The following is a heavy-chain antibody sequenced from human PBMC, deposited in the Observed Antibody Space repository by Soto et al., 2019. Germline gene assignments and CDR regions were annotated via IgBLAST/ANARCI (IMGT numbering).Heavy chain of an antibody. J-gene: IGHJ4*02. CDR2: INRDGGER. CDR3: ARDATFCLDC. D-gene: IGHD3-16*01. V-gene: IGHV3-7*03. CDR1: GFSFSNYW. Sequence: GGSLRLSCAASGFSFSNYWMAWVRQAPGKGLEWVANINRDGGERYHADSVRGRFTIFRDNSENSLYLQMNRLRAEDTAVYYCARDATFCLDCWGRATLVTVSS.